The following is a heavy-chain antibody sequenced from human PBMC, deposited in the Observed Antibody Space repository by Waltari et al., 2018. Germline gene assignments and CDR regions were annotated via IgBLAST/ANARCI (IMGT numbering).Heavy chain of an antibody. CDR1: GFTFSAYA. J-gene: IGHJ4*02. V-gene: IGHV3-30-3*01. CDR2: LSYGGDNK. Sequence: QVQLVESGGGVVQPGRSLRLSCAASGFTFSAYAMHWVRQAPAKGLGWVAVLSYGGDNKYYAESVKGRFTLSGDSSRNTVYLQMDSLRTEDTAVYYCARGPRPVPFDYWGRGTLVTVSS. CDR3: ARGPRPVPFDY.